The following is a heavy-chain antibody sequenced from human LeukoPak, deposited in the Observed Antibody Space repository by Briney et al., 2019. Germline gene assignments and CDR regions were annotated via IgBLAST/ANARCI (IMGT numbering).Heavy chain of an antibody. CDR2: IKEDGSRE. V-gene: IGHV3-7*01. CDR3: ARDSPGYGAYVS. CDR1: GFTFSTYW. J-gene: IGHJ1*01. D-gene: IGHD5-12*01. Sequence: SGGSLRLSCAASGFTFSTYWMTWVRQAPGKGLEWVANIKEDGSREYYVDSVKGRFTISRDNAKNSLYPQMDSLTAEDTAVYYCARDSPGYGAYVSWGQGTLVSVSS.